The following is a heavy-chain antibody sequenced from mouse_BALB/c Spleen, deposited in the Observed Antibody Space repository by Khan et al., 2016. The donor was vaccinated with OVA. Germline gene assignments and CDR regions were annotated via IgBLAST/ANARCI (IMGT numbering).Heavy chain of an antibody. Sequence: VQLVESGPELVRPGESVKISCKGSDYTFTDYAMHWVKQSHAKSLEWIGVISIYYDNTNYNQEFKGKATMTVDKSSSTAYMELARLTSEDSAIYYCAKGGQWLRRGGGNSDYWGQGTTLTVSS. CDR3: AKGGQWLRRGGGNSDY. CDR2: ISIYYDNT. J-gene: IGHJ2*01. V-gene: IGHV1S137*01. CDR1: DYTFTDYA. D-gene: IGHD2-2*01.